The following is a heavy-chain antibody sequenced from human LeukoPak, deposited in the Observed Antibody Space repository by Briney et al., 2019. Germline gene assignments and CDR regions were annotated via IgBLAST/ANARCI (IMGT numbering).Heavy chain of an antibody. V-gene: IGHV1-2*02. J-gene: IGHJ4*02. D-gene: IGHD6-13*01. CDR1: GYTFTGYY. Sequence: ASVKVSCKASGYTFTGYYMHWVRQAPGQGLEWMGWINPNSGGTNYAQKFQGRVTMTRDTSISTAYMDLSRLRSDDTAVYYCARDLLGYSSSWQSDYWGQETLVTVSS. CDR2: INPNSGGT. CDR3: ARDLLGYSSSWQSDY.